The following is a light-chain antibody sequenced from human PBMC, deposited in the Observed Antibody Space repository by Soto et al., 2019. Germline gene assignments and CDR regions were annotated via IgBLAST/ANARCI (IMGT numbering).Light chain of an antibody. V-gene: IGKV3-20*01. Sequence: EIVLTQSPATLSLSPGERATLSCRASQSVSSYLAWYQQKPGQAPRLLIYGASNRATGIPDRFSGSGSGTDFTLTISRLEPEDFAVYYCQQYDSSPRTFGQGTKVEIK. CDR1: QSVSSY. CDR3: QQYDSSPRT. CDR2: GAS. J-gene: IGKJ1*01.